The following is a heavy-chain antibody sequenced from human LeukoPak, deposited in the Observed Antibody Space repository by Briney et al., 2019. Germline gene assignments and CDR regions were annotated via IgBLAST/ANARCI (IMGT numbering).Heavy chain of an antibody. V-gene: IGHV3-9*01. J-gene: IGHJ6*03. Sequence: GGSLRLSCAASGFTFDDYAMHWVRQAPGKGLEWVSGNSWNSGSIGYADSVKGRFTISRDNAKNSLYLQMNSLRAEDTAFYYCAKGSGYNYYYYYMDVWGKGTTVTISS. CDR1: GFTFDDYA. CDR3: AKGSGYNYYYYYMDV. D-gene: IGHD5-12*01. CDR2: NSWNSGSI.